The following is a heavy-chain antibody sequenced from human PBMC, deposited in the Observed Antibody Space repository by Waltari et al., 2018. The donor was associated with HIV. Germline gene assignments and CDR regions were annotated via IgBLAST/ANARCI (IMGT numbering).Heavy chain of an antibody. CDR3: AGGRDSREQRLVAGFDF. Sequence: QVQLQQWGAGLLKPSDTLSLTCAVYNASFSDYYWTWIRQIPGKRLEWIGEINHRGSTDDNPSLKSRVTMSSDMSKRQFSMRLKSVVAADTALYFCAGGRDSREQRLVAGFDFWGRGTLVTVSS. J-gene: IGHJ4*02. CDR2: INHRGST. CDR1: NASFSDYY. D-gene: IGHD2-8*02. V-gene: IGHV4-34*02.